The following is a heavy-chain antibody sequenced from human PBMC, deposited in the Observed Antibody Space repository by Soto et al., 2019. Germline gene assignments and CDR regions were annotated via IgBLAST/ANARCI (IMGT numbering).Heavy chain of an antibody. CDR1: GGSFSGYY. D-gene: IGHD2-15*01. CDR3: ARRGAIVVVVAATGRWFDP. CDR2: INHSGST. Sequence: LSLTCAVYGGSFSGYYWSWIRQPPGKGLEWIGEINHSGSTNYNPSLKSRVTISVDTSKNQFSLKLSSVTAADTAVYYCARRGAIVVVVAATGRWFDPWGQGTLVTVSS. J-gene: IGHJ5*02. V-gene: IGHV4-34*01.